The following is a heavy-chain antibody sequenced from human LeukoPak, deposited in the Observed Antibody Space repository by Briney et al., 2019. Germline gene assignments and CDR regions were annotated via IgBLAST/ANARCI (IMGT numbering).Heavy chain of an antibody. CDR3: ASRAIAAAYFDY. CDR2: IIPIFGTA. Sequence: GSSVTVSCKASGGTFSSYAISWVRQAPGQGLEWMGGIIPIFGTANYAQKFQGRVTITADESTSTAYMELSSLRSEDTAVYYCASRAIAAAYFDYWGQGTLVTVSS. CDR1: GGTFSSYA. D-gene: IGHD6-6*01. V-gene: IGHV1-69*01. J-gene: IGHJ4*02.